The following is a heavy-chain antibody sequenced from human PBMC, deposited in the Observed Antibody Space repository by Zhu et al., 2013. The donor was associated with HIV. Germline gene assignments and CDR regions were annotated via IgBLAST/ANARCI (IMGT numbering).Heavy chain of an antibody. CDR1: GGTFSSYA. CDR2: IIPIFGTA. V-gene: IGHV1-69*01. Sequence: QVQLVQSGAEVKKPGSSVKVSCKASGGTFSSYAISWVRQAPGQGLEWMGGIIPIFGTANYAQKFQGRVTITADESTSTAYMELSSLRSEDTAVYYCARGDYYYGSGSYLWSLYYYGMDVWGQGTTVTVSS. J-gene: IGHJ6*02. CDR3: ARGDYYYGSGSYLWSLYYYGMDV. D-gene: IGHD3-10*01.